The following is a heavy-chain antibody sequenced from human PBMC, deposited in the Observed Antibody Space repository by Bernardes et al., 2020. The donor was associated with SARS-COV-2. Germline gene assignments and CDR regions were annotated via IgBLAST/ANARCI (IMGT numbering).Heavy chain of an antibody. CDR3: TRYNYNSALDY. V-gene: IGHV3-74*01. D-gene: IGHD1-1*01. J-gene: IGHJ4*02. CDR2: IKTDGSRT. Sequence: GGSLRLSCAASGFTFSGYWMHWVRQAPGKGLVWVSGIKTDGSRTAYADSVKGRFTISRDNAKNTLYLQLTSLRAEDTAVYYCTRYNYNSALDYWGQGTLVTVSS. CDR1: GFTFSGYW.